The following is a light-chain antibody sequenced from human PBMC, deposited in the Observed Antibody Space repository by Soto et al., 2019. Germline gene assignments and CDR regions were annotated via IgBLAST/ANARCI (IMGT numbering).Light chain of an antibody. CDR3: QQRYSWWT. CDR2: DAS. J-gene: IGKJ1*01. Sequence: EIVLTQSPATLSLSQEERATLSCRASQSVSSYLAWYQQKPGQAPRLLIYDASNRATGIPARFSGSGSGTDFTLTISSLEPEDFAIYYCQQRYSWWTFGQGTKVDIK. V-gene: IGKV3-11*01. CDR1: QSVSSY.